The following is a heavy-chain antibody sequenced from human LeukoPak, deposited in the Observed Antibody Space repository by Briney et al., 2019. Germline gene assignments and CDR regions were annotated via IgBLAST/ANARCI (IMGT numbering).Heavy chain of an antibody. D-gene: IGHD3-16*01. CDR2: IIPIFGTV. J-gene: IGHJ6*03. Sequence: SVKVSCKASGGTFSSYAISWVRQAPGQGLEWMGGIIPIFGTVNYAQKFQGRVTITADESTSTAYMELSSLRSEDTAVYYCARLRSYYYYYMDVWGKGTTVTVSS. CDR1: GGTFSSYA. V-gene: IGHV1-69*01. CDR3: ARLRSYYYYYMDV.